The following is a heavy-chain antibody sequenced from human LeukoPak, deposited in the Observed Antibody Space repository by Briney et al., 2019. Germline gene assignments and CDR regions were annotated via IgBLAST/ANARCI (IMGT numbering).Heavy chain of an antibody. CDR1: GYTFTGYY. D-gene: IGHD6-6*01. Sequence: GASVKVSCKASGYTFTGYYMHWVRQAPGQGLEWMGWINPNSGGTSYAQKFQGRVTMTRDTSISTAYMELSRLRSDDTAVYYCARGGAARPAGYYFDYWGQGTLVTVSS. CDR2: INPNSGGT. J-gene: IGHJ4*02. V-gene: IGHV1-2*02. CDR3: ARGGAARPAGYYFDY.